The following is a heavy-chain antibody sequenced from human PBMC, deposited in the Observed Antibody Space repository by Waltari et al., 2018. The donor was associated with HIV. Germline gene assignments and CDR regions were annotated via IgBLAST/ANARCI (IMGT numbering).Heavy chain of an antibody. J-gene: IGHJ4*02. D-gene: IGHD3-22*01. Sequence: EVQLVESGGGLIQPGGSLRLSCAASGFTVSSNYMSWVRQAPGKGMEWVSGIDSGGSTYDADAVKGRFTISRDNSKNTLYLQMNSLRAEDTAVYYCASVYDSSGYYYYWGQGTLVTVSS. CDR2: IDSGGST. V-gene: IGHV3-53*01. CDR1: GFTVSSNY. CDR3: ASVYDSSGYYYY.